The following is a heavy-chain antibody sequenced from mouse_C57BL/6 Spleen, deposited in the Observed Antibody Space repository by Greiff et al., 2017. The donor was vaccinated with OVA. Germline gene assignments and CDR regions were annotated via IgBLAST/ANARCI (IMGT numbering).Heavy chain of an antibody. Sequence: QVQLQQSGPELVKPGASVKISCKASGYAFSSSWMNWVKQRPGKGLEWIGRIYPGDGDTNYNGKFKGKATLTADKSSSTAYMQLSSLTSEDSAVYFCARDDYDERMDYWGQGTSVTVSS. D-gene: IGHD2-4*01. CDR1: GYAFSSSW. J-gene: IGHJ4*01. CDR2: IYPGDGDT. V-gene: IGHV1-82*01. CDR3: ARDDYDERMDY.